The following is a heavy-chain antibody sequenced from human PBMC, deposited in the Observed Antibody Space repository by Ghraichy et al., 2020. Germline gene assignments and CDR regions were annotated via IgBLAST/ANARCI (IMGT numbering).Heavy chain of an antibody. CDR2: ISGSGGST. V-gene: IGHV3-23*01. Sequence: LSLTCAASGFTFSSYAMSWVRQAPGKGLEWVSAISGSGGSTYYADSVKGRFTISRDNSKNTLYLQMNSLRAEDTAVYYCATHSYYDSSGYYSSWYYFDYWGQGTLVTVS. D-gene: IGHD3-22*01. CDR3: ATHSYYDSSGYYSSWYYFDY. CDR1: GFTFSSYA. J-gene: IGHJ4*02.